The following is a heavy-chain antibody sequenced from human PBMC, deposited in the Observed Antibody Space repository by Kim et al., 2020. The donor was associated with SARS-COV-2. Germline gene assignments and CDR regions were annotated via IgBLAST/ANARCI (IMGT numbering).Heavy chain of an antibody. CDR3: ATAGRLGYSGYKPLDY. J-gene: IGHJ4*02. CDR1: GYTLTELS. Sequence: ASVKVSCKVSGYTLTELSMHWVRQAPGKGLEWMGGFDPEDGETIYAQKFQGRVTMTEDTSTDTAYMELSSLRSEDTAVYYCATAGRLGYSGYKPLDYWGQGTLVTVSS. D-gene: IGHD5-12*01. V-gene: IGHV1-24*01. CDR2: FDPEDGET.